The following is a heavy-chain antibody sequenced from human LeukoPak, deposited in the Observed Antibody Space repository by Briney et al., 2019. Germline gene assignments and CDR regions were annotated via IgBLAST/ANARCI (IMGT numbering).Heavy chain of an antibody. D-gene: IGHD6-13*01. CDR2: ISGSGGST. CDR1: GFTFSSYA. J-gene: IGHJ5*02. CDR3: AKGSSWSRGWFDP. Sequence: PGGSLRLSCAVSGFTFSSYAVNWVRQAPGKGLEWVSVISGSGGSTNYADSVKGRFTISRDNSKNTLYLQMNSLRVEDTAIYYCAKGSSWSRGWFDPWGQGTLVTVSS. V-gene: IGHV3-23*01.